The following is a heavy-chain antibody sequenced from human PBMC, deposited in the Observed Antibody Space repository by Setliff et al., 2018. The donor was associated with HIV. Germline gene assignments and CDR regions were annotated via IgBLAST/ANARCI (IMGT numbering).Heavy chain of an antibody. CDR1: GGSIGSSSYY. D-gene: IGHD3-10*01. J-gene: IGHJ4*02. Sequence: SETLSLTCSVSGGSIGSSSYYWGWIRQPAGKGLEWIGRIYISGSTNYNPSLKSRVTISVDTSKNQFSLKLSSVTAADTAVYYCARDPWVRGVIMAPDYWGQGTLVTVSS. V-gene: IGHV4-61*02. CDR2: IYISGST. CDR3: ARDPWVRGVIMAPDY.